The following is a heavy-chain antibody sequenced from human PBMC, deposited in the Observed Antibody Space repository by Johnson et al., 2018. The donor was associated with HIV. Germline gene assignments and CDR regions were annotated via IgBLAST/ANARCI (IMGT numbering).Heavy chain of an antibody. Sequence: VQLVESGGGLVQPGGSLRLSCAASGFTFSSYWMHWFRQVPGNGLVWVSHTNSDGSSTSYADSVRGRFTISRDNAKNTLYLQMDSQRAEDTAVYYCARDPLMHGSTFDIWGPGTMVTVSS. CDR3: ARDPLMHGSTFDI. CDR1: GFTFSSYW. D-gene: IGHD1-26*01. CDR2: TNSDGSST. J-gene: IGHJ3*02. V-gene: IGHV3-74*01.